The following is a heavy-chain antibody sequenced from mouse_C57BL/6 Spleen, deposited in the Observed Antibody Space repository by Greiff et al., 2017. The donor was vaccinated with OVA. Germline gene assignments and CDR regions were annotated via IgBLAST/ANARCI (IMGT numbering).Heavy chain of an antibody. CDR3: ASYGNYPYYYAMDY. D-gene: IGHD2-1*01. CDR1: GYAFSSSW. V-gene: IGHV1-82*01. CDR2: IYPGDGDT. Sequence: VQLQQSGPELVKPGASVKISCKASGYAFSSSWMNWVKQRPGKGLEWIGRIYPGDGDTNYNGKFKGKATLTADKSSSTAYMQLSSLTSEDSAVYFCASYGNYPYYYAMDYWGQGTSVTVSS. J-gene: IGHJ4*01.